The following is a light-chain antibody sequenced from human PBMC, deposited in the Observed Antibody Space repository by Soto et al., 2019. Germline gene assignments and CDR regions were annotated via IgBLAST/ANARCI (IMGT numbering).Light chain of an antibody. Sequence: QSVLTQPPSASGTPGQRVTISCSGSSSNIGNNHLFWYQQLPGTAPKLLIYKTNHRPSRVPDRFSASKSGTSASLAISGLRSEDEADYYCAAWDDSLSGYVFGTGTKVTVL. CDR3: AAWDDSLSGYV. CDR2: KTN. J-gene: IGLJ1*01. V-gene: IGLV1-47*01. CDR1: SSNIGNNH.